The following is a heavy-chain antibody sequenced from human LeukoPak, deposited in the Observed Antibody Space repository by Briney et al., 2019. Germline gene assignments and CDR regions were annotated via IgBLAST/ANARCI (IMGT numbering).Heavy chain of an antibody. CDR3: AREVATSLYYYYYMDV. D-gene: IGHD5-12*01. Sequence: SETLSLTCTVSGGSISRNSYYWGWIRQPPGKGLEWIGSIYYSGSTYYNPSLKSRVTISVDTSKNQFSLKLSSVTAADTAVYYCAREVATSLYYYYYMDVWGKGTTVTVSS. J-gene: IGHJ6*03. V-gene: IGHV4-39*07. CDR2: IYYSGST. CDR1: GGSISRNSYY.